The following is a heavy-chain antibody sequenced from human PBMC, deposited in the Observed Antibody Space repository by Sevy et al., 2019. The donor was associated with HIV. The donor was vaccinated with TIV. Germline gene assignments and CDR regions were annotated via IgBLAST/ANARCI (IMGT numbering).Heavy chain of an antibody. CDR3: ARPSRTAPTGALDS. J-gene: IGHJ4*02. CDR2: INSDGTST. D-gene: IGHD7-27*01. Sequence: GGSLRLSCAASGFTFSSYWMHWVRQAPGKGLVWVSRINSDGTSTSYADSVKGRFTISRDNAKNTVFLQVNSLRAEDTATYYGARPSRTAPTGALDSWGQGTLVTVSS. CDR1: GFTFSSYW. V-gene: IGHV3-74*01.